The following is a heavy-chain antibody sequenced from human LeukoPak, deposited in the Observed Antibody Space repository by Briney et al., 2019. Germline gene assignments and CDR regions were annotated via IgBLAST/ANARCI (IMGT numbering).Heavy chain of an antibody. CDR2: IDPSDSYT. CDR1: GYSFTSYW. V-gene: IGHV5-10-1*01. Sequence: GEPLTISCKGSGYSFTSYWISWVRQMPGKGLEWRGRIDPSDSYTNYSPSFQGHVTISAGKSISTAYLQWSSLKASDIAMYYCASNYGSGSPYYYGMDVWGKGTTVTVSS. D-gene: IGHD3-10*01. CDR3: ASNYGSGSPYYYGMDV. J-gene: IGHJ6*04.